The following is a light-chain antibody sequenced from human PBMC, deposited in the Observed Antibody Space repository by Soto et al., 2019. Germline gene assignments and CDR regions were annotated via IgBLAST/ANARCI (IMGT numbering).Light chain of an antibody. V-gene: IGLV2-14*01. CDR1: ASDVVGYNY. Sequence: QSALTQPASVSGSPGQAITISCTGTASDVVGYNYVSWYQQLPGKAPKLMIYDVSNRPSGVSNRFSGSKSGNTSSLTISELQAEDEGDYYCSSYTSSSTLDVVFGGGTKVTVL. CDR2: DVS. CDR3: SSYTSSSTLDVV. J-gene: IGLJ2*01.